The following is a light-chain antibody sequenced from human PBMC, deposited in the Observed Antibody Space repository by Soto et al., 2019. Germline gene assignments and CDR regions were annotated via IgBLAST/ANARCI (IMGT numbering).Light chain of an antibody. CDR3: QQYNRPPWT. CDR1: QSISSW. Sequence: DIQMTQSPSTLSASVGDRVTITCRASQSISSWLAWYQQKPGKAPKFLIHKASSLESGVPSRFSGRGCGTEFTLTISSLQTDDCATYFCQQYNRPPWTFGQGTKVEIK. V-gene: IGKV1-5*03. J-gene: IGKJ1*01. CDR2: KAS.